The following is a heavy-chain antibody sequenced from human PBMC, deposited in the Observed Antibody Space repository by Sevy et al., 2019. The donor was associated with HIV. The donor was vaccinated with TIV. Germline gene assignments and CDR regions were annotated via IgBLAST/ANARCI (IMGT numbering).Heavy chain of an antibody. CDR2: ISAYNGNT. V-gene: IGHV1-18*01. CDR1: GYTFTSYG. CDR3: ARHYGSGSYYGMNFDY. D-gene: IGHD3-10*01. J-gene: IGHJ4*02. Sequence: ASVKVSCKASGYTFTSYGISWVRQAPGQGLEWMGWISAYNGNTNYAQKLQGRVTMTTDTSTSTAYMELRSLRSDDTAVYYCARHYGSGSYYGMNFDYWGQRTLVTVSS.